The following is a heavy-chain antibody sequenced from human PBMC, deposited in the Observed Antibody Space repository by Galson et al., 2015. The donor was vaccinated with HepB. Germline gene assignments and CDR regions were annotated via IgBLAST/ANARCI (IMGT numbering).Heavy chain of an antibody. V-gene: IGHV3-49*03. CDR1: GFIFGDYA. Sequence: SLRLSCAASGFIFGDYAINWFRQAPGKGLEWVGFIRRKGLGGTEEIAASVKGRFTISRDDSKSIAYLGMNNLNTEDTAVYYCGRGNDNGWTGLTEHWGRGILVTVSA. J-gene: IGHJ1*01. D-gene: IGHD2-15*01. CDR3: GRGNDNGWTGLTEH. CDR2: IRRKGLGGTE.